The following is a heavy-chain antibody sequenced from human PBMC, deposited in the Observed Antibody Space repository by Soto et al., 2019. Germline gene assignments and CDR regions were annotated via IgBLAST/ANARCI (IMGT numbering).Heavy chain of an antibody. CDR3: ARGDDSSGYKLYWYFDL. J-gene: IGHJ2*01. V-gene: IGHV4-31*03. Sequence: QVQLQESGPGLVKPSQTLSLTCTVSGGSISSGGYYWSWIRQHPGKGLEWIGYIYYSGSTYYNPSLKSRVTISVDTSTNQFSLKLSSVTAADTAVYYCARGDDSSGYKLYWYFDLWGRGTLVTVSS. CDR1: GGSISSGGYY. CDR2: IYYSGST. D-gene: IGHD3-22*01.